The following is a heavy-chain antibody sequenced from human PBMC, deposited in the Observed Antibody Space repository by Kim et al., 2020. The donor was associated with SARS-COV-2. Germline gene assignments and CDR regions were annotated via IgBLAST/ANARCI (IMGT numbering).Heavy chain of an antibody. Sequence: NYYADSVKGRFTTSRDNSRTTLYLQMNSLRAEDTAVYYCARLLSYYYGMDVWGQGTTVTVSS. CDR3: ARLLSYYYGMDV. J-gene: IGHJ6*02. CDR2: N. V-gene: IGHV3-33*01.